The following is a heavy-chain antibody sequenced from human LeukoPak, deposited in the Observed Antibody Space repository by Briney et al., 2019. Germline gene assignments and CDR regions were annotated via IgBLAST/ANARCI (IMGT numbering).Heavy chain of an antibody. J-gene: IGHJ4*02. Sequence: KPSETLPLTCTVSGGSISTYYWSWIRQPPGKGLEWIGYIYYSGNTNYNPSLKSRVTISVDTSKNQFSLKLTSVTAADTAVYYCARAPIPGYGHYYFDYWGQGTLVTVSS. CDR2: IYYSGNT. D-gene: IGHD5-18*01. CDR1: GGSISTYY. V-gene: IGHV4-59*08. CDR3: ARAPIPGYGHYYFDY.